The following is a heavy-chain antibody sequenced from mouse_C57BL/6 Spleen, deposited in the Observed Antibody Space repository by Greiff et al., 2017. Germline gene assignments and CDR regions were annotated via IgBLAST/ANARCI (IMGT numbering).Heavy chain of an antibody. D-gene: IGHD1-1*01. CDR3: ASSGDYYDLYYFDY. V-gene: IGHV1-4*01. CDR1: GYTFTSYT. J-gene: IGHJ2*01. CDR2: INPSSGYT. Sequence: VQLQQSGAELARPGASVKMSCKASGYTFTSYTMHWVKQRPGQGLEWIGYINPSSGYTKYNQKFKDKATLTADKSSSTAYMQLSSLTSEDSAFYYYASSGDYYDLYYFDYWGQGTTLTVSS.